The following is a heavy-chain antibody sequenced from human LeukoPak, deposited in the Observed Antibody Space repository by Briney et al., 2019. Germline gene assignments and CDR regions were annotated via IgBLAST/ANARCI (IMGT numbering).Heavy chain of an antibody. D-gene: IGHD6-19*01. J-gene: IGHJ4*02. CDR2: INHSGST. V-gene: IGHV4-34*01. Sequence: SETLSLTCAVYGGSSSGYYWSWIRQPPGKGLEWIGEINHSGSTNYNPSLKSRVTISVDTSKNQFSLKLSSVTAADTAVYYCAVFSSGWYGEFDYWGQGTLVTVSS. CDR1: GGSSSGYY. CDR3: AVFSSGWYGEFDY.